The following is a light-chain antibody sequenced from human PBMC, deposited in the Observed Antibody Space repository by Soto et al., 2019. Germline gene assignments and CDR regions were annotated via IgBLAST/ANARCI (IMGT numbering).Light chain of an antibody. CDR3: QQSYSTPKT. CDR1: QSISSY. CDR2: AAS. J-gene: IGKJ1*01. Sequence: DIPMTQSPSSLSASVGYRVTITCRASQSISSYLNWYQQKPGKAPKLLIYAASSLQSGVPSRFSGSGSGTDFTLTISSLQPEDFATYYCQQSYSTPKTFGQGTKVDIK. V-gene: IGKV1-39*01.